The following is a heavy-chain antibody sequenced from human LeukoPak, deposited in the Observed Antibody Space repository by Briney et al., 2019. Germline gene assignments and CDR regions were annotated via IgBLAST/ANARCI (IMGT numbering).Heavy chain of an antibody. Sequence: ASVKVSCKASGYTFTGYYMHWVRQAPGQGLEWMGWIVPNSGDTYYAQEFQGRVAMTRDTSITTAYMELNRLISDDTALYYCTTGNPFDFWGQGTMVTVSS. CDR2: IVPNSGDT. J-gene: IGHJ3*01. V-gene: IGHV1-2*02. CDR1: GYTFTGYY. CDR3: TTGNPFDF.